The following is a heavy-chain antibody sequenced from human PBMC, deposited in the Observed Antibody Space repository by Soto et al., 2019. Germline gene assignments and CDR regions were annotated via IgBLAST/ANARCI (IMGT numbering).Heavy chain of an antibody. CDR3: ARDQSYGGAFDY. V-gene: IGHV1-18*01. Sequence: GASVKVSCKASGYTFTSYGISWVRQAPGQGLEWMGWISAYNGNTNYAQKLQGRVTMTTDTTTSAAHMEHKTQKTDDTAVDYCARDQSYGGAFDYWGQGTLVTVSS. D-gene: IGHD2-21*01. J-gene: IGHJ4*02. CDR2: ISAYNGNT. CDR1: GYTFTSYG.